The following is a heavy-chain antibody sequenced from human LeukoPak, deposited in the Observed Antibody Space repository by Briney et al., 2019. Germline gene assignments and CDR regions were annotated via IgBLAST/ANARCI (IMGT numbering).Heavy chain of an antibody. CDR1: GYTFTSYG. Sequence: ASVKVSCKASGYTFTSYGISWVQQAPGEGLEWMGWISTYNGNTNYAQKVQGRVTMTTDTSTSTAYMELRSLRSDDTAVYYCARDFCSGGSCYARRHFDYWGQGTLVTVSS. J-gene: IGHJ4*02. CDR2: ISTYNGNT. CDR3: ARDFCSGGSCYARRHFDY. V-gene: IGHV1-18*01. D-gene: IGHD2-15*01.